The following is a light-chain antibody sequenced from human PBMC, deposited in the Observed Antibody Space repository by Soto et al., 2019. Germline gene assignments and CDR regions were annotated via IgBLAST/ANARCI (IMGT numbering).Light chain of an antibody. CDR3: SSYTTSTTRV. CDR1: SSDVGVYDF. Sequence: QSALTQPASVSGSPGQSITISCAGTSSDVGVYDFVSWYQQHPGKDPKLLIYDVNNRPAGISNRFSGSKSGNTASLTISGLQAEDEADYYCSSYTTSTTRVFGGGTKVTVL. J-gene: IGLJ2*01. V-gene: IGLV2-14*03. CDR2: DVN.